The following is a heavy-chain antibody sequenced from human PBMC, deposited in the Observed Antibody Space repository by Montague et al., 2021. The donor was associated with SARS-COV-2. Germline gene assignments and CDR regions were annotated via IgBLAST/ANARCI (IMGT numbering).Heavy chain of an antibody. CDR3: ARDSRQQLFGTYYYYYYMDV. V-gene: IGHV4-61*02. D-gene: IGHD6-13*01. CDR1: GGSISSGSYY. Sequence: TLSLTCTVSGGSISSGSYYWSWIRQPAGKGLEWIGRIYTSGXTXYXXXXKXRVTISVDTSKNQFSLKLSSVTAADTAVYYCARDSRQQLFGTYYYYYYMDVWGKGTTVTVSS. J-gene: IGHJ6*03. CDR2: IYTSGXT.